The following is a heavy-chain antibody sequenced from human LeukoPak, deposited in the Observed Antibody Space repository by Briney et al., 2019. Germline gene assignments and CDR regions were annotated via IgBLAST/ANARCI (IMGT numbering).Heavy chain of an antibody. J-gene: IGHJ4*02. V-gene: IGHV3-23*01. CDR3: TTSSLPDY. D-gene: IGHD1-14*01. CDR2: ISGSGGNT. Sequence: GGTLRLSRAASGFTFSSYGMSWVRQAPGKGLEWISAISGSGGNTYYADSVKGRFTISRDNSKNTLYLQMNSLRAEDTAVYYCTTSSLPDYWGQGTLVTVSS. CDR1: GFTFSSYG.